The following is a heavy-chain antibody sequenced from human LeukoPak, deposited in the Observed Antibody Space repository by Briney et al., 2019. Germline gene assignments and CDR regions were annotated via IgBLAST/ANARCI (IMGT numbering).Heavy chain of an antibody. CDR3: ARVGGRYCSSTSCYRSAFDI. CDR1: GFTFSSYS. V-gene: IGHV3-21*01. D-gene: IGHD2-2*01. CDR2: ISSSSSYI. J-gene: IGHJ3*02. Sequence: GGSLRLSCVASGFTFSSYSMNWVRQAPGKGLEWVSSISSSSSYIYYADSVKGRFTISRDNAKNSLYLQMNSLRAEDTAVYYCARVGGRYCSSTSCYRSAFDIWGQGTMVTVSS.